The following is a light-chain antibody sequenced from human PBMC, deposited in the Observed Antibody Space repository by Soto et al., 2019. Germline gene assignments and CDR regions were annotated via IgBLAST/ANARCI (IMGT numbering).Light chain of an antibody. Sequence: DIQMTQSPSSLSASVGDRVTITCRASQNIRRYLNWYQQKPGKAPPLLLYATSSLQTGVPARFRAGGSGTDVHLVISDLQPEDPATYCCLQGYSPRWTSGRGTKVEI. CDR1: QNIRRY. CDR3: LQGYSPRWT. CDR2: ATS. J-gene: IGKJ1*01. V-gene: IGKV1-39*01.